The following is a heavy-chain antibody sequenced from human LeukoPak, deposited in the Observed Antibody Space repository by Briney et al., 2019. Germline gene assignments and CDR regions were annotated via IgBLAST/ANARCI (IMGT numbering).Heavy chain of an antibody. J-gene: IGHJ4*02. CDR1: GYTFSSYG. CDR2: ISAYNGNT. V-gene: IGHV1-18*01. Sequence: GASVTVSCKASGYTFSSYGIIWVRQAPGQGLEWMGWISAYNGNTDYAQKLQGRVTMTTDTSTNTAYMELRSLRSDDTAVYYCASDLTYWGQGTLVTVSS. CDR3: ASDLTY.